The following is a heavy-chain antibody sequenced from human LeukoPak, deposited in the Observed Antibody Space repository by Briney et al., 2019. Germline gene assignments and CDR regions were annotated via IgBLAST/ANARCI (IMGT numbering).Heavy chain of an antibody. D-gene: IGHD2-2*01. J-gene: IGHJ4*02. CDR1: GYSFTNYD. Sequence: ASVKVSCKASGYSFTNYDINWVRQATGQGLEWMGWMNPKSGDTGYSQKFQGRVFITRDTSINTAYMELSSLGSDDTAVYYCAIGAVGFDYWGQGTLVTVSS. CDR2: MNPKSGDT. CDR3: AIGAVGFDY. V-gene: IGHV1-8*03.